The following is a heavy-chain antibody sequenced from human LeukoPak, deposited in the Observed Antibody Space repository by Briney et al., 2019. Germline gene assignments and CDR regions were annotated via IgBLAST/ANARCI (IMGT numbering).Heavy chain of an antibody. D-gene: IGHD5-18*01. Sequence: GGSLRLSCGASGFTFSSYAMSWVRQAPGKGLEWVSYISSSGSTIYYADSVKGRFTISRDNAKNSLYLQMNSLRAEDTAVYYCARVGYSYGYEGFFDYWGQGTLVTVSS. CDR2: ISSSGSTI. CDR3: ARVGYSYGYEGFFDY. V-gene: IGHV3-48*04. CDR1: GFTFSSYA. J-gene: IGHJ4*02.